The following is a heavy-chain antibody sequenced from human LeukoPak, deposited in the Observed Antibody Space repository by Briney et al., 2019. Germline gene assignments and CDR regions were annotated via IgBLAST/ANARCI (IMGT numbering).Heavy chain of an antibody. D-gene: IGHD3-16*02. J-gene: IGHJ3*02. CDR2: IYPGDSDI. CDR3: ARSELSLSDAFDI. V-gene: IGHV5-51*01. CDR1: GYSFTTYW. Sequence: LGESLKISCKGSGYSFTTYWIGWVRQMPGKGLEWMGIIYPGDSDIRYSPSFQGQVTISADKSIRTAYLQWSSLKASDTAMYYCARSELSLSDAFDIRGQGTMVTVSS.